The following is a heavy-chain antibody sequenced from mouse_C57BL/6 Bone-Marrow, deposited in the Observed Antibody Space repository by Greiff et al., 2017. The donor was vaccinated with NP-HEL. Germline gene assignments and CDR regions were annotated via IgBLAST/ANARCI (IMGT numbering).Heavy chain of an antibody. CDR1: GYAFTNYL. D-gene: IGHD1-1*01. J-gene: IGHJ2*01. CDR3: ARWRDYYGSSYVDY. V-gene: IGHV1-54*01. Sequence: VQLQQSGAELVRPGTSVKVSCKASGYAFTNYLIEWVKQRPGQGLEWIGVINPGSGGTNYNEKFKGKATLTADKSSSTAYMQLSSLTSEDSAVYFCARWRDYYGSSYVDYWGQGTTLTVSS. CDR2: INPGSGGT.